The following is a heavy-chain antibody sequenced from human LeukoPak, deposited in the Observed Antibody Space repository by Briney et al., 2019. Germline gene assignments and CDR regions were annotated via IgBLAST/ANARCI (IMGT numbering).Heavy chain of an antibody. CDR1: GYTFTSYG. CDR3: ARDGFSSSWPYYFDF. V-gene: IGHV1-18*01. J-gene: IGHJ4*02. Sequence: GASVKVSCKASGYTFTSYGITWVRQAPGQGLEWMGWISSYNGNTNYAQKFQGRVTMTTDTSTSTAYMELKSLRSDDTAVYHCARDGFSSSWPYYFDFWGQGSLATVSS. CDR2: ISSYNGNT. D-gene: IGHD6-13*01.